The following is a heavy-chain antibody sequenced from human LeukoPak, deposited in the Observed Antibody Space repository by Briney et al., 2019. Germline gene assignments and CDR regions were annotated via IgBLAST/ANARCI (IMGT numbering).Heavy chain of an antibody. CDR2: ISGSGGST. Sequence: GGSLSLSCAASGFTLSSYAMSWVRQAPGKGLEWVSAISGSGGSTYYAESVKGRFTISRDNSKNTLYLQMNSLRAEDTAVYYCAKDGIWGTMVRGVDTNWFDPWGQGTLVTVSS. D-gene: IGHD3-10*01. J-gene: IGHJ5*02. CDR3: AKDGIWGTMVRGVDTNWFDP. CDR1: GFTLSSYA. V-gene: IGHV3-23*01.